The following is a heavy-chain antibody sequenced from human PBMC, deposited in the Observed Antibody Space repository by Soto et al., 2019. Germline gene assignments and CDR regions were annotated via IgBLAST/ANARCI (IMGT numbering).Heavy chain of an antibody. D-gene: IGHD3-10*01. CDR3: ARHESDPPGGMVRGPYYFDD. Sequence: SETLSLTCSVSGASSSSPDHHWDWIRQPPGKGLEWIGNVYFTGVTSYNPSLRNRDTISVDTCMTHLSLTLRSVIAAYPALYVCARHESDPPGGMVRGPYYFDDWGRGMLVTVSS. V-gene: IGHV4-39*01. CDR2: VYFTGVT. CDR1: GASSSSPDHH. J-gene: IGHJ4*01.